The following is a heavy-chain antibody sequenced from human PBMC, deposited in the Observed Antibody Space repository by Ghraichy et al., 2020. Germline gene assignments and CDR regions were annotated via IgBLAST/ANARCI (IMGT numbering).Heavy chain of an antibody. J-gene: IGHJ4*02. D-gene: IGHD4-17*01. Sequence: GESLNISCAVSGLTFSNYWMNWVRQAPGKGLEWVANIRQDGGEKYYVDSVKGRFTVSRDNTMDSLYLQMNSLRVEDTAVYYCASGVDYGDNNPHWGQGTLVTVSS. CDR1: GLTFSNYW. V-gene: IGHV3-7*01. CDR3: ASGVDYGDNNPH. CDR2: IRQDGGEK.